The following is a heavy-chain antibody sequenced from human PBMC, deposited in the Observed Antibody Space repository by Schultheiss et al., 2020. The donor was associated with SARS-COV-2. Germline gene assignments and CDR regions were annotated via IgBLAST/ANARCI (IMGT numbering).Heavy chain of an antibody. D-gene: IGHD2-15*01. CDR2: ISWNSGSI. Sequence: GGSLRLSCAASGFTFDDYAMHWVRQAPGKGLEWVSGISWNSGSIGYADSVKGRFTISRDNAKNSLYLQMNSLRAEDTAVYYCARGRRGYCSGGSCYTNWFDPWGQGTLVTVSS. J-gene: IGHJ5*02. CDR3: ARGRRGYCSGGSCYTNWFDP. CDR1: GFTFDDYA. V-gene: IGHV3-9*01.